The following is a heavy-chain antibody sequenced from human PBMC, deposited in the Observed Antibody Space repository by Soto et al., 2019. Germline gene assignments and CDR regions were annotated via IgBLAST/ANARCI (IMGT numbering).Heavy chain of an antibody. J-gene: IGHJ3*02. CDR2: IYTSGST. Sequence: QVQLQESGPGLVKPSETLSLTCTVSGGSISSYYWSWIRQPAGKGLEWIGRIYTSGSTNYNPSLKSRVTMSVDTSKNQFSLKLSSVTAADTAVYYCARDVPAANFAATGDAFDIWGQGTMVTVSS. V-gene: IGHV4-4*07. CDR1: GGSISSYY. D-gene: IGHD2-2*01. CDR3: ARDVPAANFAATGDAFDI.